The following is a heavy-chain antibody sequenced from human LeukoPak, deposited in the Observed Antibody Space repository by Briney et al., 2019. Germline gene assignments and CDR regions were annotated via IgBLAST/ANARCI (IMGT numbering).Heavy chain of an antibody. Sequence: SETLSLTCTVSGGSISSYYWSWIRQPPGKGLEWIGYTYYSGSTNYNPSLKSRVTISVDTSKNQFSLKLSSVTAADTAVYYCARDWGLEAAGDNWFDPWGQGTLVTVSS. D-gene: IGHD6-13*01. J-gene: IGHJ5*02. CDR1: GGSISSYY. V-gene: IGHV4-59*01. CDR3: ARDWGLEAAGDNWFDP. CDR2: TYYSGST.